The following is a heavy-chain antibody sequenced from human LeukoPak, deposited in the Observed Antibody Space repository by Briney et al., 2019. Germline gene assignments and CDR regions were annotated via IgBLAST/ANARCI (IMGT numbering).Heavy chain of an antibody. CDR1: GYTFISYG. CDR3: ARDRTPAVGATDLGY. V-gene: IGHV1-18*01. Sequence: ASVKVSCKASGYTFISYGITWVRQAPGQGLEWMGWISTYNGNTNYAQKLQGRVTMTTDTSTSTAYMELRSLRSDDTAVYYCARDRTPAVGATDLGYWGQGTLVTVSS. D-gene: IGHD1-26*01. CDR2: ISTYNGNT. J-gene: IGHJ4*02.